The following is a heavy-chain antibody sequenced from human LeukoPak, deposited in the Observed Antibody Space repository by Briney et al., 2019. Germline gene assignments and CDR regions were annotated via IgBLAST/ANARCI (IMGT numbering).Heavy chain of an antibody. CDR1: GFTFSSYA. D-gene: IGHD2-21*01. V-gene: IGHV3-23*01. J-gene: IGHJ4*02. Sequence: GGSLRLSCAASGFTFSSYAMSWVRQAPGKGLEWVSLISGSGGSTYYADSLKGRFTISRDNAKNSVYLQMNSLTAEDTAVYYCARDHSYYFDYWGQGTLVTVSS. CDR3: ARDHSYYFDY. CDR2: ISGSGGST.